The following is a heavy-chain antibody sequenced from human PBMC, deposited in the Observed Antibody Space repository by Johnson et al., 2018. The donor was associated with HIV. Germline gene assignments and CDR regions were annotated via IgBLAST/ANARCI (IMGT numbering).Heavy chain of an antibody. CDR3: ARVGVNTRGVVGHDAFDI. Sequence: QVQLVESGGGVVQPGRSLRLSCAASGFTFSSYAMHWVRQAPGKGLEWVAVISYDGSNKYYADSVRGRLTISRDNSKNKVYLQMNSLRAEDTAVYYCARVGVNTRGVVGHDAFDIWGQGTMVTVSS. J-gene: IGHJ3*02. D-gene: IGHD3-10*01. V-gene: IGHV3-30-3*01. CDR1: GFTFSSYA. CDR2: ISYDGSNK.